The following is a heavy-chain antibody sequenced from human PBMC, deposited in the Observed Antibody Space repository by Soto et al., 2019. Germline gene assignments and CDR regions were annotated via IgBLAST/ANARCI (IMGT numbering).Heavy chain of an antibody. J-gene: IGHJ4*02. CDR2: IYWDDDK. Sequence: QITLKESGPTLVKPTQTLTLTCSFSGFSLSTSGMGVGWIRQPPGKALEWLALIYWDDDKSYSPSLKSRLAITKDTAKHQVVLTMTNMDPVDTATYFCAHTTAYQGSSAYYDYWGQGTLVTVSS. D-gene: IGHD3-22*01. CDR1: GFSLSTSGMG. CDR3: AHTTAYQGSSAYYDY. V-gene: IGHV2-5*02.